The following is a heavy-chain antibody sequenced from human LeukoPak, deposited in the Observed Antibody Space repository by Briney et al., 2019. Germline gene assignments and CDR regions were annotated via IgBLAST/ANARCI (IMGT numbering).Heavy chain of an antibody. V-gene: IGHV3-48*03. CDR3: ARSPYRSGWSVVDY. CDR2: ITGSGSTI. CDR1: GFTFSSYE. D-gene: IGHD6-19*01. Sequence: RPGGSLRLSCAASGFTFSSYEMNWVRQAPGKGLEWVSYITGSGSTIYYADSVKGRFTFSRDNAKNSLYLQMHSLRAEDTAVYYCARSPYRSGWSVVDYWGQGTLVTVSS. J-gene: IGHJ4*02.